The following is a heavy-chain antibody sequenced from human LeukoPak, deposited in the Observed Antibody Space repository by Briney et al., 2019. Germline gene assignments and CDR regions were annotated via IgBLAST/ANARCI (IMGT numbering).Heavy chain of an antibody. CDR1: GXSFTSYW. V-gene: IGHV5-10-1*01. CDR2: IDPSDSYT. Sequence: GESLKISCKGSGXSFTSYWSSWVRLMPGKGLEWMGRIDPSDSYTNYSPSFQGHVTISADKSISTAYLQWSSLKASDTAMYYCARHLEVVTAPDYWGQGTLVTVSS. J-gene: IGHJ4*02. CDR3: ARHLEVVTAPDY. D-gene: IGHD2-21*02.